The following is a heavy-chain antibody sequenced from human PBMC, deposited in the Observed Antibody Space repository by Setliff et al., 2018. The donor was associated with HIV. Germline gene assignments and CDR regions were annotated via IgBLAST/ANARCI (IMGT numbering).Heavy chain of an antibody. CDR2: ISSSSSYI. Sequence: GGSLRLSCAASGFTFNSYSMNWVRQAPGKGLEWVSSISSSSSYIYYADSVKGRFTISRDNAKNSLYLQMNSLRAEDTAVYYCARDTGQLVYYFDSWGQGTLVTVSS. D-gene: IGHD6-6*01. J-gene: IGHJ4*02. CDR3: ARDTGQLVYYFDS. CDR1: GFTFNSYS. V-gene: IGHV3-21*01.